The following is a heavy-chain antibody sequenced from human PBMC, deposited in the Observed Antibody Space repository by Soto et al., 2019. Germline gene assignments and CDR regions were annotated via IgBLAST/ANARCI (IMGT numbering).Heavy chain of an antibody. V-gene: IGHV3-30*15. CDR2: ISSDGFTQ. CDR3: ARAPTSRFDY. CDR1: GFTFRTFA. Sequence: GGSLRLSCAASGFTFRTFAMHWVRQAPGKGLEWVAVISSDGFTQYYADSVKGRVTIPRDNSKNTLFLQMSGLRPEDTAVYFCARAPTSRFDYWGQGTQVTVPS. J-gene: IGHJ4*02.